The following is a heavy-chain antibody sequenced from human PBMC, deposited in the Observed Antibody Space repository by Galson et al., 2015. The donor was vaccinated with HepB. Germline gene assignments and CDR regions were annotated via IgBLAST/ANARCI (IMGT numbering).Heavy chain of an antibody. CDR3: ARGQQWLESDFDY. Sequence: SVKVSCKASGYSFSDYYIHWVRQAPGQGLEWMGWINPNSGVTKYAQKLQGWVTMTRDTSINTAYMELSRLRSDDTAVYYCARGQQWLESDFDYWGQGTLVTLSS. J-gene: IGHJ4*02. D-gene: IGHD6-19*01. V-gene: IGHV1-2*04. CDR1: GYSFSDYY. CDR2: INPNSGVT.